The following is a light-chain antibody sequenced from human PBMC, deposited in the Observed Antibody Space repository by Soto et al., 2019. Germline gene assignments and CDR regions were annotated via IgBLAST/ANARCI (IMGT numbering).Light chain of an antibody. Sequence: DIQMTQSPSSVSASVGDRVTITCRASQGISSRLAWYQQKPGKAPNLLIYAASNLQSGVPSRFSGSGSETEFTLTIGSLQPEDFAPYYCQQANSFPLTFGGGTKVEIK. CDR1: QGISSR. J-gene: IGKJ4*01. CDR3: QQANSFPLT. V-gene: IGKV1-12*01. CDR2: AAS.